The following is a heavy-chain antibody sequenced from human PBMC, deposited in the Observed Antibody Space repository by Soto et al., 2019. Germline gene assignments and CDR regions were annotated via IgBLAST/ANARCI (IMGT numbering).Heavy chain of an antibody. J-gene: IGHJ6*02. CDR3: ARVRMNYYYYGMDV. V-gene: IGHV4-59*07. CDR2: IYYSGST. Sequence: PSDTLSLTCTVSGDSISSYYWSWFRQPPGKGLEYIGYIYYSGSTNYNPSLKSRVTISVDTSKNQFSLKLSSVTAADRAVYYCARVRMNYYYYGMDVWGQGTTVT. D-gene: IGHD2-15*01. CDR1: GDSISSYY.